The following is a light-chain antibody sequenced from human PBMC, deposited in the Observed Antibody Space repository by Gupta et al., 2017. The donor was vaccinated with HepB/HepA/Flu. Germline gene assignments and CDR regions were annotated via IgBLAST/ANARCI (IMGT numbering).Light chain of an antibody. CDR3: QQYGSSPMCS. CDR2: GAS. Sequence: EIVLTQSPGTLSLSPGERATLSCRASQSVSSSYLAWYQQKPGHAPRLLIYGASSRATGIPDRFSGSGSGTDFTLTISRLEPEDFAVYYCQQYGSSPMCSFGQGTKLEIK. J-gene: IGKJ2*04. CDR1: QSVSSSY. V-gene: IGKV3-20*01.